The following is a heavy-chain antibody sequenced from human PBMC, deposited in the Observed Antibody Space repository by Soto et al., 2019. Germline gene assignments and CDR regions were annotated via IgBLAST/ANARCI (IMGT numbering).Heavy chain of an antibody. CDR2: IIPIFGTA. Sequence: ASVKVSCKASGGTFSSYAISWVRQAPGQGLEWMGGIIPIFGTANYAQKFQGRVTITADESTSTAYMELSSLRSEDTAVYYCARDPITIFGVGRGYYYGMDVWGQGTTVTVSS. CDR3: ARDPITIFGVGRGYYYGMDV. D-gene: IGHD3-3*01. CDR1: GGTFSSYA. J-gene: IGHJ6*02. V-gene: IGHV1-69*13.